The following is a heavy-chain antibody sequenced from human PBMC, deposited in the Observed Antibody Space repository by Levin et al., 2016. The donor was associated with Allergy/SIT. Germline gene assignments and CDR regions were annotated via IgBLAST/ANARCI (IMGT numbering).Heavy chain of an antibody. CDR2: INPNSGGT. CDR3: ARAVGYCSSTSCYRGYYYYYYMDV. CDR1: GYTFTGYY. Sequence: ASVKVSCKASGYTFTGYYMHWVRQAPGQGLEWMGWINPNSGGTNYAQKFQGWVTMTRDTSISTAYMELSRLRSDDTAVYYCARAVGYCSSTSCYRGYYYYYYMDVWGKGTTVTVSS. J-gene: IGHJ6*03. D-gene: IGHD2-2*01. V-gene: IGHV1-2*04.